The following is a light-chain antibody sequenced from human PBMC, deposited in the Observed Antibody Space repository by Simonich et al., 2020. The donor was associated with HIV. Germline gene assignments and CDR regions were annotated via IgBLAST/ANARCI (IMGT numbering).Light chain of an antibody. CDR2: DAS. J-gene: IGKJ4*01. CDR1: QSVSSY. CDR3: QQRSNWPLT. Sequence: EIVLTQSPATLSLSPGERATLSCRASQSVSSYLAWYQQKPGQAPRLLIYDASNMATGSPARFTGSGSGTDFTLTISSLEPEDFVVYFCQQRSNWPLTFGGGTKVEIK. V-gene: IGKV3-11*01.